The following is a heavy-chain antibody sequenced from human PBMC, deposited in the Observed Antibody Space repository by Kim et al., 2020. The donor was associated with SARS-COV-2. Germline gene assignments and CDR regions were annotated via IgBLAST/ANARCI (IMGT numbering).Heavy chain of an antibody. V-gene: IGHV3-11*04. CDR3: ARAGPTTEDQPEGMDV. D-gene: IGHD1-1*01. J-gene: IGHJ6*02. Sequence: SGKVRFTISRDNAKNSLYLQMNSLRAEDTAVYYCARAGPTTEDQPEGMDVWGQGTTVTVSS.